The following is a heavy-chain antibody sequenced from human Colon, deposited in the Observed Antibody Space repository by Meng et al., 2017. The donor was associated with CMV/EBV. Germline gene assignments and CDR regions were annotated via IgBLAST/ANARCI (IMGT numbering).Heavy chain of an antibody. CDR3: ARLEGDWYFDL. V-gene: IGHV1-18*01. J-gene: IGHJ2*01. Sequence: ASVKVSCKASGYPFNTYAISWVRQAPGQGLEWLGWSSTSNDSTNFSQKFWHRLTLTTDTSTSTVYMELSSLRSEDTAVYYCARLEGDWYFDLWGRGTLVTVSS. CDR2: SSTSNDST. CDR1: GYPFNTYA.